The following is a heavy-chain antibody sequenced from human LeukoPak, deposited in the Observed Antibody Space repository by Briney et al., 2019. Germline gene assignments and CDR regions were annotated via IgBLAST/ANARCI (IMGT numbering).Heavy chain of an antibody. J-gene: IGHJ6*02. CDR1: GYTFTSYY. V-gene: IGHV1-46*01. CDR3: ARDPRDDTELYGMDV. CDR2: INSSGGST. Sequence: ASVKVSCKASGYTFTSYYMHWVRQAPGQGLEWMGIINSSGGSTSYAQKFQGRVTMTRDTSTSTVYMELSSLRSEDTAVYYCARDPRDDTELYGMDVWGQGTTVTVSS. D-gene: IGHD5-24*01.